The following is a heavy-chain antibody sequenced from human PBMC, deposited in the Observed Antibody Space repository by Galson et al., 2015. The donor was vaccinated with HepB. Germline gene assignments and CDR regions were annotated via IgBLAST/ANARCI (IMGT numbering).Heavy chain of an antibody. CDR3: VRETRGWSSDY. V-gene: IGHV3-21*01. CDR1: GFTFSSYS. Sequence: SLRLSCAASGFTFSSYSMNWVRQAPGKGLEWVSYISSSSSYIYYADSVKGRFTISRDNAKNSLYLQMNSLRAEDRAVYYCVRETRGWSSDYWGQGTLVTVSS. J-gene: IGHJ4*02. D-gene: IGHD6-19*01. CDR2: ISSSSSYI.